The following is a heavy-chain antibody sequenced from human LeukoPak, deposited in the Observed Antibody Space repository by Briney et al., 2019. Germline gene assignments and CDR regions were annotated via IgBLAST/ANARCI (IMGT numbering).Heavy chain of an antibody. CDR1: GGSISSGGYA. CDR2: IYDDGST. J-gene: IGHJ4*02. D-gene: IGHD3-10*01. CDR3: ARYGGSGTYFFDY. V-gene: IGHV4-30-2*01. Sequence: SETLSLTCGVSGGSISSGGYAWSWIRQPPGKGLEYIGYIYDDGSTYYKPSLKSRVTISLDKSQNQFSLKLTSVTAADTAVYYCARYGGSGTYFFDYWGQGTLVTVSS.